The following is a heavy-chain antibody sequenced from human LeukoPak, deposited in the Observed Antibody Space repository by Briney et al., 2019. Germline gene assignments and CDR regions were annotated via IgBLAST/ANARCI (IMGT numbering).Heavy chain of an antibody. D-gene: IGHD1-26*01. CDR1: GFTFSSYG. J-gene: IGHJ4*02. Sequence: GGSLRLSCAASGFTFSSYGMHWVRQAPGKGLEWVAFIRYDGSNKYYADSVKGRFTISRDNSKNTLYLQMNSLRAEDTAVYYCAKDGSYTPGYYFDYWGQGTLVTVSS. CDR2: IRYDGSNK. V-gene: IGHV3-30*02. CDR3: AKDGSYTPGYYFDY.